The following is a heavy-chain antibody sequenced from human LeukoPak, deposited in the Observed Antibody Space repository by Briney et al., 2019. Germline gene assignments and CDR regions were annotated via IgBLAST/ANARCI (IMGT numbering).Heavy chain of an antibody. CDR3: ARAPSEVGGYYPEYFRH. CDR2: IKSDGKT. Sequence: GGSLRLSCEASGFTFSRHWMHWVRHAPGKGLVWVSRIKSDGKTNYADSVKVRFTISRDNAKNTVSLQMDSLRAEDTGVYYCARAPSEVGGYYPEYFRHWGQGTLVTVSS. V-gene: IGHV3-74*01. D-gene: IGHD3-22*01. CDR1: GFTFSRHW. J-gene: IGHJ1*01.